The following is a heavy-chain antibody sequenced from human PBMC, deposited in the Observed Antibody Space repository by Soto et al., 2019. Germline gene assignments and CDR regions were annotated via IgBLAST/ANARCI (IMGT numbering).Heavy chain of an antibody. D-gene: IGHD2-15*01. J-gene: IGHJ6*03. CDR2: IYYSGST. V-gene: IGHV4-59*08. CDR3: ARQAGYCSGGSCYSAHYYYYMDV. CDR1: GGSISSYY. Sequence: ETLSLTCTVSGGSISSYYWSWIRQPPGKGLEWIGYIYYSGSTNYNPSLKSRVTISVDTSKNQFSLKLSSVTAADTAVYYCARQAGYCSGGSCYSAHYYYYMDVWGKGTTVTVSS.